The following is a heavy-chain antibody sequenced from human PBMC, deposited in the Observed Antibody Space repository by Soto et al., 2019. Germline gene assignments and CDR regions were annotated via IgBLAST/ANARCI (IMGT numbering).Heavy chain of an antibody. V-gene: IGHV1-18*01. D-gene: IGHD2-2*01. CDR2: ITTDKGKT. CDR1: GYTFTSFG. J-gene: IGHJ5*02. Sequence: ASVKVSCKTSGYTFTSFGISWVRQAPGQGLEWMGWITTDKGKTNYAQKFQGRVTMTTDTSTSTAYMELRSLSSVTAADTAVYYCAREGGRGYCISTSCYLMDSRNNWFDPWGQGTLVTVSS. CDR3: AREGGRGYCISTSCYLMDSRNNWFDP.